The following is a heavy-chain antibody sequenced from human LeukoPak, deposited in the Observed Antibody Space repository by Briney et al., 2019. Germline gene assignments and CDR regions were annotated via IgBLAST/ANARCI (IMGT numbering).Heavy chain of an antibody. J-gene: IGHJ4*02. CDR3: ARYWKDKNDY. D-gene: IGHD2-15*01. CDR1: GFTFSNYA. V-gene: IGHV3-64*01. Sequence: GGSLRLSCAASGFTFSNYAMQWVRQAPDKGLEYVSGMSDNGGNKYYANSVRGRFTISRDNSRNTLYLQMGSLRPEDTAVYYCARYWKDKNDYWGQGTLVTVST. CDR2: MSDNGGNK.